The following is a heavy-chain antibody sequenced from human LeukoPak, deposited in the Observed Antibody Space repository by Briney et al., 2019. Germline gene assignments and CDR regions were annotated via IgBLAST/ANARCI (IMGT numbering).Heavy chain of an antibody. V-gene: IGHV4-59*08. D-gene: IGHD2-15*01. J-gene: IGHJ3*02. CDR2: IYYSGGT. Sequence: PSETLSLTCTVSGGSISRYYWSWIRQPPGKGLEWIGYIYYSGGTIYNPSLKRRVSISVDTSKNQLSLKLSSVTAADTALYYCARHIGAFDIWGQGTMVTVSS. CDR3: ARHIGAFDI. CDR1: GGSISRYY.